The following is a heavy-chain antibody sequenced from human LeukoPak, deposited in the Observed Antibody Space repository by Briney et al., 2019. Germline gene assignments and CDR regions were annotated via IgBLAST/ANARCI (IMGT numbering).Heavy chain of an antibody. J-gene: IGHJ4*02. Sequence: GGSLRLSCAASGFTFSSYAMNWVRQAPGKGLEWVSAITGSRGRTYYADSVKGRFTISRDNSKNTLYLQMNSLGAEDTAIYYCAKEYTGTFSPFPSYFDNWGQGTLVTVSS. V-gene: IGHV3-23*01. CDR3: AKEYTGTFSPFPSYFDN. CDR2: ITGSRGRT. CDR1: GFTFSSYA. D-gene: IGHD1-26*01.